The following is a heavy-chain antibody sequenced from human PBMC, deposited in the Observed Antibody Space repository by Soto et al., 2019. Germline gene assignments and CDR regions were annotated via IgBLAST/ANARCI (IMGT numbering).Heavy chain of an antibody. V-gene: IGHV3-74*01. J-gene: IGHJ6*02. Sequence: EVQLVESGGGLVQPGGSLRLSCAASGFTFSFYWMHWVRQAPGKGLVWVARINSDGSSTSYADSVKGRFTISRDNAKNTLFLQMNSLRAEDTAVYYCTRSRSGPLPIYYYYYAMDVWGQGTTVTVSS. CDR2: INSDGSST. CDR3: TRSRSGPLPIYYYYYAMDV. CDR1: GFTFSFYW. D-gene: IGHD6-19*01.